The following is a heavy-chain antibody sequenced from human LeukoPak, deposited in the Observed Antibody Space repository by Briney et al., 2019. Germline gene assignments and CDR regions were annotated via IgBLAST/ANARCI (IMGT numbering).Heavy chain of an antibody. V-gene: IGHV3-23*01. Sequence: GGSLRLSCEVSGITFKSFAMTWVRLAPGKGLEWISGISGSGGTTYYADSVKGRFTISRDNAKNSLSLQMNSLRADDTAVYYCARSTRGSGSYYQGYWGQGTLVTVSS. CDR1: GITFKSFA. CDR3: ARSTRGSGSYYQGY. CDR2: ISGSGGTT. D-gene: IGHD3-10*01. J-gene: IGHJ4*02.